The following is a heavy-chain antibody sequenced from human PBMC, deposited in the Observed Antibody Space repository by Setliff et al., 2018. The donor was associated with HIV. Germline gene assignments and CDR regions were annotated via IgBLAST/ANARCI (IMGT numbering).Heavy chain of an antibody. Sequence: GASVKVSCKASGYTFTSYGITWVRQAPGQGLERMGWISTYNGNTHYAQKLQGRVTMTTDTSTSTAYMELRSLRSDDTAMYYCARKYTGGPLDYWGQGTLVTVSS. V-gene: IGHV1-18*01. CDR3: ARKYTGGPLDY. CDR1: GYTFTSYG. CDR2: ISTYNGNT. J-gene: IGHJ4*02. D-gene: IGHD6-19*01.